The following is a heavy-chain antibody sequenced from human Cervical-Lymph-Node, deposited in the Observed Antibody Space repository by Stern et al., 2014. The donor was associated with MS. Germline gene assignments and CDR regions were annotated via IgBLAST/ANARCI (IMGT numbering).Heavy chain of an antibody. V-gene: IGHV3-33*01. Sequence: QVQLVQSGGGVVQPGRSLRLSCAASGFTFSSYGMHWVRQAPGKGLEWVAVIWYDGSNKYYADSVKGRFTISRDNSKNTLYLQMNSLRAEDTAVYYCARRIAAVPLDYWGQGTLVTVSS. J-gene: IGHJ4*02. D-gene: IGHD6-13*01. CDR3: ARRIAAVPLDY. CDR1: GFTFSSYG. CDR2: IWYDGSNK.